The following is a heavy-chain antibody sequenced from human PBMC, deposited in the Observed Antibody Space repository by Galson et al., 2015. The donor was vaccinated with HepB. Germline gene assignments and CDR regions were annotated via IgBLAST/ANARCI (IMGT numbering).Heavy chain of an antibody. Sequence: SLRLSCAASGFTFSSYWMSWVRQAPGKGLEWVSVISGSGVSTYYADSVKGRFTISRDNSKNTLYVQMNSLRAEDTAVYYCARGWVGTVTTSCGYWGQGTLVTVSP. CDR1: GFTFSSYW. D-gene: IGHD4-17*01. CDR2: ISGSGVST. J-gene: IGHJ4*02. V-gene: IGHV3-23*01. CDR3: ARGWVGTVTTSCGY.